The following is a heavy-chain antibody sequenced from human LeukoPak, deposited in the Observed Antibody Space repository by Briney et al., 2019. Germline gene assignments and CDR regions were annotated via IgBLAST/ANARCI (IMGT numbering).Heavy chain of an antibody. V-gene: IGHV3-48*03. CDR3: ARESIAVAGAPFDY. D-gene: IGHD6-19*01. Sequence: GGTLRLSCAASGFTFSSYEMNWVRQAPGKGLEWVSYISSGSTIYDADSVKGRFTISRDNAKNSLYLQMNSLRAEDTAVYYCARESIAVAGAPFDYWGQGTLVTVSS. J-gene: IGHJ4*02. CDR1: GFTFSSYE. CDR2: ISSGSTI.